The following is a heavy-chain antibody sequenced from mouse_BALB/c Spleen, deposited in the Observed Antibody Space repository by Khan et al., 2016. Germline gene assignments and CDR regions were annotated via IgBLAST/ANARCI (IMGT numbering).Heavy chain of an antibody. CDR2: ISSGGGNT. D-gene: IGHD2-13*01. Sequence: EVELVESGGGLVKPGGSLKLSCAASGFTFSSYTMSWVRQTPEKRLEWVATISSGGGNTYYPDSVKGRSTISRDNAKNNLYLQLSSLRSEDTAFYYCARKAYGDSWFAYWGQGTLVTVSA. CDR1: GFTFSSYT. V-gene: IGHV5-9*03. CDR3: ARKAYGDSWFAY. J-gene: IGHJ3*01.